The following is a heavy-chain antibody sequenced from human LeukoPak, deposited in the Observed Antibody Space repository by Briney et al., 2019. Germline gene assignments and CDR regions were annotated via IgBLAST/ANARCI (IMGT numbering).Heavy chain of an antibody. Sequence: SETLSLTCAVDGGSLSGYFWSWIRQPPGKGLEWIGEINVDGSINYNPSLKSRVTISADTSKSQFSLELTSVIAADTAVFYCARARSTVTTYFDSWGQEPWSSSPQ. CDR2: INVDGSI. J-gene: IGHJ4*01. V-gene: IGHV4-34*01. D-gene: IGHD4-17*01. CDR3: ARARSTVTTYFDS. CDR1: GGSLSGYF.